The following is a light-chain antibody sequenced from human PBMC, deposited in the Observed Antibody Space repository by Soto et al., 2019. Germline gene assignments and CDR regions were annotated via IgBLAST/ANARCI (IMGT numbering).Light chain of an antibody. J-gene: IGLJ1*01. CDR2: EVS. CDR3: SSYTSSSTLYV. CDR1: RSDVGGYKY. Sequence: QSVLTQPASVSGSPGQSITISCTGTRSDVGGYKYVSWYQQHPGKAPKLMIYEVSNRPSGVSNRFSGSKSGDTASLTISGLQAEDEADYYCSSYTSSSTLYVFGTWPKATVL. V-gene: IGLV2-14*01.